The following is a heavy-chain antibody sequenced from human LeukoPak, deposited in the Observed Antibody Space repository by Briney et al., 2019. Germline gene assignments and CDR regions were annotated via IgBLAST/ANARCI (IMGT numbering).Heavy chain of an antibody. J-gene: IGHJ6*02. V-gene: IGHV4-61*01. D-gene: IGHD4-11*01. CDR2: IYYSGST. CDR3: ARSYSYYYYYYGMDV. CDR1: GGSVSSGSYY. Sequence: SETLSLTCTVSGGSVSSGSYYWNWIRQPPGKGLEWIGYIYYSGSTNYNPSLNSRVTISLDTSKNQFSLNLSSVTAADTAVYYCARSYSYYYYYYGMDVWGQGTTVTVSS.